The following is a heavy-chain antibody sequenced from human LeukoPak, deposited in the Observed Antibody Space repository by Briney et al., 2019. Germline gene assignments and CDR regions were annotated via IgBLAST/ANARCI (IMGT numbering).Heavy chain of an antibody. V-gene: IGHV1-46*01. J-gene: IGHJ3*02. CDR2: INPSGGST. D-gene: IGHD4/OR15-4a*01. Sequence: ASVKVSCKASGYTFTSYYMHWVRQAPGPGLEWMGIINPSGGSTSSAQKFQGRVTMTRDTSTSTVYMELSSLRSEDTAVYYCARGFSAKHDAFDIWGQGTMVTVSS. CDR3: ARGFSAKHDAFDI. CDR1: GYTFTSYY.